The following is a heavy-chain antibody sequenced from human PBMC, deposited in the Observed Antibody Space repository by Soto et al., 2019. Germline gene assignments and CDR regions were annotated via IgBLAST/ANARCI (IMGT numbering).Heavy chain of an antibody. CDR3: ASEPSYYDFWSGETDY. D-gene: IGHD3-3*01. J-gene: IGHJ4*02. CDR1: GFTFSSYW. Sequence: GGSLRLSCAASGFTFSSYWMSWVRQAPGKGLEWVANIKQNGSEKYYVDSVKGRFTISRDNAKNSLYLQMNSLRAEDTAVYYCASEPSYYDFWSGETDYWGQGTLVTVSS. CDR2: IKQNGSEK. V-gene: IGHV3-7*05.